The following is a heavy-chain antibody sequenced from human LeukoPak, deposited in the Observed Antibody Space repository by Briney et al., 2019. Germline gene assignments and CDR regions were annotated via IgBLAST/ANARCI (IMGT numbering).Heavy chain of an antibody. J-gene: IGHJ4*02. CDR3: ATYSYSGWYFVDY. V-gene: IGHV4-39*01. CDR2: IYYSGRT. Sequence: SETLSLTCTVSGGSISNSNYYWGWIRQPPGKGLEWIGSIYYSGRTYYNPSLKSRVTVSVDRSKNQFSLKLSSVTAADTAVYYCATYSYSGWYFVDYWGQGTLVTVSS. D-gene: IGHD6-19*01. CDR1: GGSISNSNYY.